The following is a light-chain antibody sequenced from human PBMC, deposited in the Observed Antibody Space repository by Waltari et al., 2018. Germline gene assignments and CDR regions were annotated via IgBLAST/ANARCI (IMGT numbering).Light chain of an antibody. CDR1: SGHSSYA. Sequence: QLMLTQSPSASASLGASVKLTCTLSSGHSSYAIAWLQQQPEKGPRYLMKVNSDGSHIKGDGIPDRFSGSSSGAERYLTISSLQSEDEADYYCQTGGFGIWVLGGGTKLTVL. V-gene: IGLV4-69*01. CDR2: VNSDGSH. CDR3: QTGGFGIWV. J-gene: IGLJ3*02.